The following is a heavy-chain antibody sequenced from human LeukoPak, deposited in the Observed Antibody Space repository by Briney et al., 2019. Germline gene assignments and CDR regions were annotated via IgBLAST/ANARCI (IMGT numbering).Heavy chain of an antibody. CDR1: GGSISSSSYY. V-gene: IGHV4-39*01. CDR3: ARHGCSSNSCYRGWFDP. D-gene: IGHD2-2*01. Sequence: PSETLSLTCTVSGGSISSSSYYWGWIRQPPGKGLEWIGSIYYSGSTYYNPSLKSRVTISVDTSKNQFSLKLSSVTAADTAVYYCARHGCSSNSCYRGWFDPWGQGTLVTVSS. J-gene: IGHJ5*02. CDR2: IYYSGST.